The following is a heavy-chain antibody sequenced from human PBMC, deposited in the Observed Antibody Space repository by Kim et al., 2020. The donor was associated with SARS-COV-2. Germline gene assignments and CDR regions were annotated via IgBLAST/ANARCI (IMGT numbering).Heavy chain of an antibody. D-gene: IGHD4-17*01. J-gene: IGHJ5*02. CDR3: ARVRATVVTPTWEGFDP. Sequence: VKGRFTISRDNSKNTLYLQMNSLRAEDTAVYYCARVRATVVTPTWEGFDPWGQGTLVTVSS. V-gene: IGHV3-30*07.